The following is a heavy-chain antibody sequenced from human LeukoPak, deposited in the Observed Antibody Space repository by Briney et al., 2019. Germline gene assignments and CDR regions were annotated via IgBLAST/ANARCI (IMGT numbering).Heavy chain of an antibody. Sequence: SVKVSCKASGGTFSSYAISWVRQAPGQGLEWMGRIIPILGIANYAQKFQGRVTITADKSTSTAYMELSSLRSEDTAVYYCARSPGIAAAGYFDYWGQGALVTVSS. V-gene: IGHV1-69*04. CDR3: ARSPGIAAAGYFDY. J-gene: IGHJ4*02. CDR1: GGTFSSYA. D-gene: IGHD6-13*01. CDR2: IIPILGIA.